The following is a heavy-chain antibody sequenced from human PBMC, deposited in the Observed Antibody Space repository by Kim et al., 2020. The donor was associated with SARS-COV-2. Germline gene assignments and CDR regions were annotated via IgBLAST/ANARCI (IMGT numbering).Heavy chain of an antibody. J-gene: IGHJ4*02. CDR1: GFTFSSYS. CDR2: ISSSSSYI. V-gene: IGHV3-21*01. D-gene: IGHD2-2*01. CDR3: ARGLFPAAKRGVDY. Sequence: GGSLRLSCAASGFTFSSYSMNWVRQAPGKGLEWVSSISSSSSYIYYADSVKGRFTISRDNAKNSLYLQMNSLRAEDTAVYYCARGLFPAAKRGVDYWGQGTLVTVSS.